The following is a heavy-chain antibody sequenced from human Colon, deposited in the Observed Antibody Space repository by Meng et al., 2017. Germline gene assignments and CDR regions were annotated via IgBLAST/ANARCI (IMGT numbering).Heavy chain of an antibody. J-gene: IGHJ4*02. V-gene: IGHV2-5*02. CDR2: IYWDDDK. CDR1: GFSLSTSGVG. CDR3: AQRNSGSYYH. Sequence: SGPTLVKPTQTLTLTCTFSGFSLSTSGVGVGWIRQPPGKALEWLAHIYWDDDKRYSPSLRSRLTVTEDTSKNQVVLTMTNMDPVDTATYYCAQRNSGSYYHWGQGTLVTVSS. D-gene: IGHD1-26*01.